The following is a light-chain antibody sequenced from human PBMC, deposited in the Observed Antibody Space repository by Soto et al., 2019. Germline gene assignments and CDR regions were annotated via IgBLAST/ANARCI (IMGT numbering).Light chain of an antibody. Sequence: DIHMTQSPSTLSASVGDRVTITCRARQSLRIWLAWYQQKPGQAPILLIYKTSSLETGVPSRFIGSGSGTEFSLTISSLQPDDFATYDGQHCNDYSWTFGQGTKVEGK. CDR1: QSLRIW. J-gene: IGKJ1*01. CDR3: QHCNDYSWT. V-gene: IGKV1-5*03. CDR2: KTS.